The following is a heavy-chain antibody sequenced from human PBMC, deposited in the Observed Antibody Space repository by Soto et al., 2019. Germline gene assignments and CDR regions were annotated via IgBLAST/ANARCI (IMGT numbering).Heavy chain of an antibody. V-gene: IGHV1-18*01. CDR3: ARSPRQLARHYYFDY. J-gene: IGHJ4*02. CDR1: GYTFTSYG. Sequence: GASVKVSCKASGYTFTSYGISWVRQAPGQGLEWMGWISAYNGNTNYAQKLQGRVTMTTDTSTSTAYMELRSLRSDDTAVYYCARSPRQLARHYYFDYWGQGTLVTVSS. D-gene: IGHD6-13*01. CDR2: ISAYNGNT.